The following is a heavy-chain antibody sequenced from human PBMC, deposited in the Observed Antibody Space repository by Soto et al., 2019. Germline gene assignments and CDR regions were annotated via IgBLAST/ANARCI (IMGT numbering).Heavy chain of an antibody. D-gene: IGHD2-2*01. CDR2: ISGYNGNT. Sequence: ASVKVSCKASGYIFINYGITWVRQAPGQGLEWMGWISGYNGNTKYADKLQGRVTMTTDTPTTTAYMELRSLRSDDTAVYYCARDEVPAANWLDRWGQGHQGAVSS. CDR1: GYIFINYG. V-gene: IGHV1-18*01. J-gene: IGHJ5*02. CDR3: ARDEVPAANWLDR.